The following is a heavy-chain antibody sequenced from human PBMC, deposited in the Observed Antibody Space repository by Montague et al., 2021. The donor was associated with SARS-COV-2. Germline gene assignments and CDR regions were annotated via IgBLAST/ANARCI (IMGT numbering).Heavy chain of an antibody. CDR3: ARQLPSYCATNKCYPYYFDV. J-gene: IGHJ4*02. CDR1: GGSISSPDYY. Sequence: SETLSLTCTVSGGSISSPDYYWGWIRQSPGKGLEWIGSNSYTGRTYYNPSLRSRVSFSMDTSKNHFSLSLISVTVADTAVYFCARQLPSYCATNKCYPYYFDVWGQGAPVTVSS. D-gene: IGHD2-8*01. CDR2: NSYTGRT. V-gene: IGHV4-39*01.